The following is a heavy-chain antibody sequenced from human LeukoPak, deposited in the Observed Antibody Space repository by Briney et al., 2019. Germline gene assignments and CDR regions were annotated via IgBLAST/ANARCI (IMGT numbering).Heavy chain of an antibody. CDR1: GFTFSSYS. D-gene: IGHD6-13*01. CDR2: ISSSSSYI. CDR3: ARAPGRDGAAAGLFDY. V-gene: IGHV3-21*01. J-gene: IGHJ4*02. Sequence: GGSLRLSCAASGFTFSSYSMNWVRQAPGKGLEWVSSISSSSSYIYYADSVKGRFTISRDNAKNSLYLQMNSLRAEDTAVYYCARAPGRDGAAAGLFDYWGQGTLVTVSS.